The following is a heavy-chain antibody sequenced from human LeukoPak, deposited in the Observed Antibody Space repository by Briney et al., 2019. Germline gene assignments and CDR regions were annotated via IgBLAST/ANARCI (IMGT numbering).Heavy chain of an antibody. Sequence: PGGSLRLSCAAPGFTFSSHGMHWVRQAPGKGLEWVAVISYDGSNKYYADSVKGRFTISRDNSKNTLYLQMNSLRAEDTAVYYCAKEDNGYGDHGAFDIWGQGTMVTVSS. CDR3: AKEDNGYGDHGAFDI. V-gene: IGHV3-30*18. J-gene: IGHJ3*02. D-gene: IGHD4-17*01. CDR1: GFTFSSHG. CDR2: ISYDGSNK.